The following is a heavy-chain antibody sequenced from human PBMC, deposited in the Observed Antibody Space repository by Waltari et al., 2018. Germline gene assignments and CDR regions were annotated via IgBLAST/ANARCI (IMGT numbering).Heavy chain of an antibody. V-gene: IGHV1-69*01. CDR3: ASTQPIAAAEYYFDY. Sequence: QVQLVQSGAEVKKPGSSVKVSCKASGGTFRSYAISWVRQAPGQGLEWMGGIIPMFGTANYSQKFQGRVRITADESTSTAYMELSSLGSEDTAVYYCASTQPIAAAEYYFDYWGQGTLVTVSS. CDR2: IIPMFGTA. D-gene: IGHD6-13*01. CDR1: GGTFRSYA. J-gene: IGHJ4*02.